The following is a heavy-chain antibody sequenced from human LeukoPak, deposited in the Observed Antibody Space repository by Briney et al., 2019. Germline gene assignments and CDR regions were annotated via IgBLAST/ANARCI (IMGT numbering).Heavy chain of an antibody. J-gene: IGHJ4*02. V-gene: IGHV4-39*01. CDR1: GGSISSGGYL. Sequence: SETLSLTCTVFGGSISSGGYLWGWIRQPPGKGLEFIGNIYYSGSTYYNPSLKSRVSISVDTSKNQFSLKLSSVTAADTAVYYRLRSHGAYWGQGTLVTVSS. D-gene: IGHD3-10*01. CDR3: LRSHGAY. CDR2: IYYSGST.